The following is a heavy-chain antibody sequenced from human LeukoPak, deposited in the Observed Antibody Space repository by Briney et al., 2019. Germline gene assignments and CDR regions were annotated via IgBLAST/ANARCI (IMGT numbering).Heavy chain of an antibody. V-gene: IGHV3-48*03. J-gene: IGHJ3*02. CDR3: GGVGIHLLFAFDI. D-gene: IGHD5-18*01. CDR1: GFTFSSYE. Sequence: GGSLRLSCAASGFTFSSYEMNWVRQAPGKGLEWVSYISSSGSTIYYADSVKGRFTISRDNAKNSLYLQMNSLRAEDTAVYYCGGVGIHLLFAFDIWGQGTLWSLSS. CDR2: ISSSGSTI.